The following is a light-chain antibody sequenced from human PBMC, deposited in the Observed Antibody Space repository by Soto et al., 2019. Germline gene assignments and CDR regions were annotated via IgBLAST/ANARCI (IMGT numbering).Light chain of an antibody. CDR1: QTVLYSSNNKNA. CDR2: WAS. CDR3: QQYRGILT. V-gene: IGKV4-1*01. Sequence: DIVMTQSPDSLAVSLGESATINCKSSQTVLYSSNNKNALAWFQQKPGQPPKLLIYWASTRESGVPDRFSGSGSGTDFTLTISSLQAEDVAVYYCQQYRGILTFGGGTKVEIK. J-gene: IGKJ4*01.